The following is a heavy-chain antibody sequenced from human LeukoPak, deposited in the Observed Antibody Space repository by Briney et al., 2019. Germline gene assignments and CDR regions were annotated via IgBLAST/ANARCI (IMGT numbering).Heavy chain of an antibody. CDR1: GGSINIHF. CDR2: MSYSGRS. Sequence: SETLSLTCTVSGGSINIHFWSWIRRPPGKGLEWIGFMSYSGRSRYNPSLQSRVTISVDTSESIFSLKLTSVTAADTAVYYCVRLLDNDSSGDPDTFDMWGQGTVVIVSS. V-gene: IGHV4-59*11. J-gene: IGHJ3*02. CDR3: VRLLDNDSSGDPDTFDM. D-gene: IGHD3-22*01.